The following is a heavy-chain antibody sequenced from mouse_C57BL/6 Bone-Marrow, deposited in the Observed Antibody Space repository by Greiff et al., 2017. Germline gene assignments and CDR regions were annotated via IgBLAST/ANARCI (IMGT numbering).Heavy chain of an antibody. Sequence: QVQLQQPGAELVRPGSSVKLSCKASGYTFTSYWMDWVKQRPGQGLEWIGNIYPSDSETHYTQKFQDKATLTVDKSSSTAYVQLSSLTSVDSAVYYGAGETQSVVATKGMDYWGQGTSVTVSS. V-gene: IGHV1-61*01. J-gene: IGHJ4*01. CDR3: AGETQSVVATKGMDY. CDR2: IYPSDSET. CDR1: GYTFTSYW. D-gene: IGHD1-1*01.